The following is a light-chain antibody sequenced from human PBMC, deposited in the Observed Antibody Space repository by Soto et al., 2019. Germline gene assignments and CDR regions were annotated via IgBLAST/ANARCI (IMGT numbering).Light chain of an antibody. CDR1: QSVSSSY. J-gene: IGKJ1*01. Sequence: EIVLTQSPGTLSLSPGERATLSCRASQSVSSSYLAWYQQKPGQAPRLLIYGASGRATGIPDRFSGSGSGTDFPLTISRLEPEDFAVYYCQHYGSSPETFGQGTKVDIK. CDR3: QHYGSSPET. V-gene: IGKV3-20*01. CDR2: GAS.